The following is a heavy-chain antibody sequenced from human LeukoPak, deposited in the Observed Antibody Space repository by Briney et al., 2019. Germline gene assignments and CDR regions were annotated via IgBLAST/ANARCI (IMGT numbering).Heavy chain of an antibody. J-gene: IGHJ6*03. D-gene: IGHD3-3*01. CDR1: GGSITSDNYY. Sequence: SETLSLTCTVSGGSITSDNYYWSWIRQPPGKGLEWIGYIYYSGSTYYSPSLKCRVTISVDMSKNHFSLKLSAVTAADTAVYYCARLRRGTIFGVVIVRYYYYMDVWGKGNTVTVSS. V-gene: IGHV4-30-4*01. CDR3: ARLRRGTIFGVVIVRYYYYMDV. CDR2: IYYSGST.